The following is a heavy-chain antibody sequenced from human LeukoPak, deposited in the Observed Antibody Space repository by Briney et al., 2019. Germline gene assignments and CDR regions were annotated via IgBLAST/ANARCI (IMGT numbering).Heavy chain of an antibody. D-gene: IGHD3-3*01. V-gene: IGHV3-30*02. J-gene: IGHJ4*02. CDR2: IRYDGSNK. Sequence: GGSQRLSCAASGFTFSSYGMHWVREAPGKGLERVAFIRYDGSNKYYADSVKGRFTISRDNSKNTLYLQMNSLRAEDTAVYYCAKDMYYDFWSGYPDYWGQGTLVTVSS. CDR1: GFTFSSYG. CDR3: AKDMYYDFWSGYPDY.